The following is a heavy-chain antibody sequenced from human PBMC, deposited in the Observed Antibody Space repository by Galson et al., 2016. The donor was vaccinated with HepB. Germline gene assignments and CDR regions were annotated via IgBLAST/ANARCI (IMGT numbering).Heavy chain of an antibody. V-gene: IGHV3-23*01. Sequence: SLRLSCAASGFTFSGYAMNWVRQAPGKGLEWVSDISGGGDGTYYADSVKGRFSISRDNSRKTLYLQMNSRRAEDTAVYYCAKSGGRWSYFDYWGQGTLVTVSS. CDR3: AKSGGRWSYFDY. D-gene: IGHD4-23*01. CDR1: GFTFSGYA. J-gene: IGHJ4*02. CDR2: ISGGGDGT.